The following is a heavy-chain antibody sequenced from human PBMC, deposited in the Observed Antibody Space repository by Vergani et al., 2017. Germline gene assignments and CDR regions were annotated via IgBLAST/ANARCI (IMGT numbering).Heavy chain of an antibody. V-gene: IGHV4-39*01. J-gene: IGHJ5*02. CDR1: CASIRSSNYY. D-gene: IGHD6-19*01. Sequence: QLQLQESGPGLVKPSATLSLTCSVSCASIRSSNYYWGWIRQPPGKGLVWIASIYYSGSTYYNPSLKSRVPISVDTSKNQFSLKLSSVTAADMAVYFCARHSTVEWLVKLGWIDPWGQGILVTVSS. CDR2: IYYSGST. CDR3: ARHSTVEWLVKLGWIDP.